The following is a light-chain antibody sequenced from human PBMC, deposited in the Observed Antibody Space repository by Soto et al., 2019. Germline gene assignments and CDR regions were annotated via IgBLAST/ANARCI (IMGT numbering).Light chain of an antibody. J-gene: IGLJ1*01. CDR3: KSYAGSNTYV. V-gene: IGLV2-8*01. CDR2: EVV. CDR1: KSDIGVYDF. Sequence: ALTQPPSASGSPGQSVTISCTGTKSDIGVYDFVSWYQHHPGKAPRLIIYEVVQRPSGVPDRFSGSKSGNTASLTVSGLQAADEADYFCKSYAGSNTYVFGSGTQLTVL.